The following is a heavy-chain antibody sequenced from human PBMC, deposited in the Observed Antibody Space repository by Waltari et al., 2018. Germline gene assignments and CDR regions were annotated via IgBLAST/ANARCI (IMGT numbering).Heavy chain of an antibody. CDR2: VSGSGDTT. V-gene: IGHV3-23*04. Sequence: EVQLVESGGGLVQPGGSLRLSCAASGFTFSSYAMSWVRQAPGKGLGWVSAVSGSGDTTYYADPVKGRFTISRDISKNTLYLQMNSLRAEDTALYYCAKRRQGGASAFDMWGQGTMVTVSS. D-gene: IGHD3-16*01. J-gene: IGHJ3*02. CDR1: GFTFSSYA. CDR3: AKRRQGGASAFDM.